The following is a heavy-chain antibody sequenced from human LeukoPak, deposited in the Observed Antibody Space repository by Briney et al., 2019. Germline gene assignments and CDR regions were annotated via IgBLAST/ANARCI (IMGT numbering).Heavy chain of an antibody. J-gene: IGHJ4*02. CDR3: ASGGVVINFDF. V-gene: IGHV3-30*04. CDR1: GFTFSRYS. Sequence: GRSLRLPCAVSGFTFSRYSMHWVRQAPGKGLEWVAVISNDGSNKDYADSVNGRFTISRDNSKNTLYLQMNSLRAEDTAVYYCASGGVVINFDFWGQGTLVTVSS. CDR2: ISNDGSNK. D-gene: IGHD3-22*01.